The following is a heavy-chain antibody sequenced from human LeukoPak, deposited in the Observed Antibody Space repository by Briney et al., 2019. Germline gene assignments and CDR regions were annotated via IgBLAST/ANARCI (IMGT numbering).Heavy chain of an antibody. CDR1: GGTFSSYA. J-gene: IGHJ4*02. D-gene: IGHD1-26*01. Sequence: GSSVKVSCKASGGTFSSYAISWVRQAPGQGLEWMGRIFPIFATANYAQKFQGRVTITADESTSTAYMELSSLRSEDTAVYYCARESGSYEAYFDYWGQGTLVTVS. CDR2: IFPIFATA. V-gene: IGHV1-69*15. CDR3: ARESGSYEAYFDY.